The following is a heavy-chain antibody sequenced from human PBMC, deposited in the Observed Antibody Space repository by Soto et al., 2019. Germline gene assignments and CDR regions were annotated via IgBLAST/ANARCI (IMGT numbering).Heavy chain of an antibody. CDR2: MYSGGST. CDR1: GFTVSSNY. CDR3: ARGGSSWPFDY. J-gene: IGHJ4*02. V-gene: IGHV3-53*01. Sequence: GGSLRLSCAASGFTVSSNYMSWVRQAPGKGLEWVSVMYSGGSTYYADSVKGRFTISSDNSKNTLYLQMNSLRAEDTAVYYCARGGSSWPFDYWGQGTLVTVSS. D-gene: IGHD6-13*01.